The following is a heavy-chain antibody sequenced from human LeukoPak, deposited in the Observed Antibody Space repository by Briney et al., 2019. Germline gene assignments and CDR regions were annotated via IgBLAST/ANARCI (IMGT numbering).Heavy chain of an antibody. D-gene: IGHD3-22*01. V-gene: IGHV3-48*01. J-gene: IGHJ4*02. Sequence: GGSLRLSCAVSGFTFSSYSMNWVRQAPGKGLEWVSYISSSSSTIYYADSVKGRFTISRDNAKNSLYLQMNSLRAEDTAVYYCARYYYDSSGYFDYWGQGTLVTVSS. CDR1: GFTFSSYS. CDR2: ISSSSSTI. CDR3: ARYYYDSSGYFDY.